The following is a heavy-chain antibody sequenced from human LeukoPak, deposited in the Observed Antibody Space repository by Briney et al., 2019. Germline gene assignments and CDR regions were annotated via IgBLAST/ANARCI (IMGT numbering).Heavy chain of an antibody. D-gene: IGHD3-10*01. CDR3: ARDRSYYYGSGSYSKVPRYNWFDP. J-gene: IGHJ5*02. CDR1: GDTFSSYA. V-gene: IGHV1-69*05. CDR2: IIPIFGTA. Sequence: ASVKVSCKASGDTFSSYAISWVRQAPGQGLEWMGGIIPIFGTANYAQKFQGRVTITTDESTSTAYMELSSLRSEDTAVYYCARDRSYYYGSGSYSKVPRYNWFDPWGQGTLVTVSS.